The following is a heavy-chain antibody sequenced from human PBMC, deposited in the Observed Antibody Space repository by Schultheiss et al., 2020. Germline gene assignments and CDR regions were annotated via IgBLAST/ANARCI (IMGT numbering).Heavy chain of an antibody. J-gene: IGHJ6*03. CDR2: IYYSGST. Sequence: SETLSLTCTVSGGSISSGGYYWSWIRQPPGKGLEWIGSIYYSGSTYYNPSLKSRVTISVDTSKNQFSLQLNSVTPEDTAVYYCARDPTPYCGGDCYSHYYMDVWGKGTTVTVSS. CDR3: ARDPTPYCGGDCYSHYYMDV. CDR1: GGSISSGGYY. D-gene: IGHD2-21*02. V-gene: IGHV4-39*02.